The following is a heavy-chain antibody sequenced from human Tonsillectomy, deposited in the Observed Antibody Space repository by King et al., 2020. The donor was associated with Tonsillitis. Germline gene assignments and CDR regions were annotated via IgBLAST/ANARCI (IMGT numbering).Heavy chain of an antibody. V-gene: IGHV3-7*03. D-gene: IGHD6-13*01. CDR1: KFTFSSYW. CDR2: IKQGGSEK. J-gene: IGHJ4*02. Sequence: VQLVQSGGGLVQPGGSLRLSCAASKFTFSSYWMSWVRPTPGKGLEWVTNIKQGGSEKYLVDYVEGRFHISRDKAKNSLYLKMNSLRAEDTAVYYCARERYSSSWQHRDFDYWGQGTLVTVSS. CDR3: ARERYSSSWQHRDFDY.